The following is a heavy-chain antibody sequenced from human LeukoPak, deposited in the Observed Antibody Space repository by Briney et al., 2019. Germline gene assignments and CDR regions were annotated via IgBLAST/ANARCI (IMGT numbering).Heavy chain of an antibody. CDR3: AVAAAGLVDAFDI. CDR2: IYYSGST. V-gene: IGHV4-30-4*02. D-gene: IGHD6-13*01. J-gene: IGHJ3*02. Sequence: PSETLSLTCTVSGGSISRGDYYWSWIRQPPGKGLEWIGYIYYSGSTYYNPSLKSRVTISVDTSKNQFSLKLSSVTAADTAVYYCAVAAAGLVDAFDIWGQGTMVTVSS. CDR1: GGSISRGDYY.